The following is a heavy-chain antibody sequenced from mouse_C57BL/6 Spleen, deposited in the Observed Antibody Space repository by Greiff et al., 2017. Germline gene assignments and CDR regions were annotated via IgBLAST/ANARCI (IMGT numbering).Heavy chain of an antibody. CDR2: IHPNSGST. CDR1: GYTFTSYW. V-gene: IGHV1-64*01. J-gene: IGHJ1*03. CDR3: ARRRGDYDDWYFDV. Sequence: QVQLQQPGAELVKPGASVKLSCKASGYTFTSYWMHWVKQRPGQGLEWIGMIHPNSGSTNYNEKFKSKATLTVDKSSSTAYMQLSSLTSEDSAVYYSARRRGDYDDWYFDVWGTGTTVTVSS. D-gene: IGHD2-4*01.